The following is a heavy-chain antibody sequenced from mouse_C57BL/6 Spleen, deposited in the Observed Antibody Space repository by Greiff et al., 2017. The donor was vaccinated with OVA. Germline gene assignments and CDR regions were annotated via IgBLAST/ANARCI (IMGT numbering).Heavy chain of an antibody. CDR2: INPSNGGT. CDR1: GYTFTSYW. D-gene: IGHD2-4*01. J-gene: IGHJ1*03. V-gene: IGHV1-53*01. CDR3: ARSDYGISEYFDV. Sequence: VQLQQPGTELVKPGASVKLSCKASGYTFTSYWMHWVKQRPGQGLEWIGNINPSNGGTNYNEKFKSKATLTVDKSSSTAYMQLSSLTSEDSAVYYCARSDYGISEYFDVWGTGTTVTVSS.